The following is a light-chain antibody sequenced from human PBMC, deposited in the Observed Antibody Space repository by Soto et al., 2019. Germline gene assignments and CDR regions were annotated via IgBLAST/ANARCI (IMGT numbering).Light chain of an antibody. J-gene: IGKJ1*01. Sequence: EIVLTHSPATLSLSPGETATLSCGASQRISSYLAWYQQKPGQSPSLLIYDASNRAPGIPARFSGSGSGTDFTLPIRSLEPEDFAFYFCQQRSHWPTFGQGTKVDI. CDR2: DAS. CDR3: QQRSHWPT. V-gene: IGKV3-11*01. CDR1: QRISSY.